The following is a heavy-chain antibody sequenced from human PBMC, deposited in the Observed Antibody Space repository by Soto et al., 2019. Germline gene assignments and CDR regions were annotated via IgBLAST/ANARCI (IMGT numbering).Heavy chain of an antibody. CDR2: IIVSHGRP. CDR3: AREPEDGVPGDF. Sequence: QVQLVQSGAEVKEPGASVKVSCKASGYTFTSHTIHWARQAPGQGLEWMGWIIVSHGRPRIAPHFQGSVTLTTETSATTAYMKLNSLTSEETAVYFFAREPEDGVPGDFWGQGTLVVVSS. V-gene: IGHV1-3*01. CDR1: GYTFTSHT. D-gene: IGHD3-3*01. J-gene: IGHJ4*02.